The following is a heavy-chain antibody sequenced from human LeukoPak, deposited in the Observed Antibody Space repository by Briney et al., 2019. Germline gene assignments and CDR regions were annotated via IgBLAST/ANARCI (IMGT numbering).Heavy chain of an antibody. CDR1: GYTFTAYH. Sequence: ASVKVSCKASGYTFTAYHIHWVRQAPGQGLEWMGYISDRGTPKSAQKFQDRVTVTRDTSITTAYMELNRLKSDDPAVYYCARVHMGDYGMDVWGQGTTVTVSS. J-gene: IGHJ6*02. CDR2: ISDRGTP. V-gene: IGHV1-2*02. CDR3: ARVHMGDYGMDV.